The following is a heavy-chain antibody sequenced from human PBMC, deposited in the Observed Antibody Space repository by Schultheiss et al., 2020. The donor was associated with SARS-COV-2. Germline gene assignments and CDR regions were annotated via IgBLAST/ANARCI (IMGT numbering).Heavy chain of an antibody. CDR1: GFTFSSYA. CDR3: ASVVDYYDSSGYYVRDY. CDR2: IRSKAYGGTT. D-gene: IGHD3-22*01. Sequence: GESLKISCAASGFTFSSYAMHWVRQAPGKGLEWVGFIRSKAYGGTTEYAASVKGRFTISRDDSKNTLYLQMNSLKTEDTAVYYCASVVDYYDSSGYYVRDYWGQGTLVTVSS. J-gene: IGHJ4*02. V-gene: IGHV3-49*04.